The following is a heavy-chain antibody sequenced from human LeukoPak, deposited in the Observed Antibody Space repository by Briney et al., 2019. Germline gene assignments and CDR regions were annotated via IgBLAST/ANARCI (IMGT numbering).Heavy chain of an antibody. D-gene: IGHD3-22*01. J-gene: IGHJ4*02. CDR2: ISYDGSNK. Sequence: GRSLRLSCAASGFTFSSYAMHWVRQAPGKGLEWVAVISYDGSNKYYADSVKGRFTISRDNSKNTLYLQMNSLRAEDTAVYYCARDRGYYDSSGYYYGLDYWGQGTLVTVSS. CDR3: ARDRGYYDSSGYYYGLDY. V-gene: IGHV3-30-3*01. CDR1: GFTFSSYA.